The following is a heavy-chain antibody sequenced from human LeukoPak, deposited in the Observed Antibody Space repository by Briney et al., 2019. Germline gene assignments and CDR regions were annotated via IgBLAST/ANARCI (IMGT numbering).Heavy chain of an antibody. Sequence: GGSLRLSCAASGFTFSSYGMHWVRQAPGKGLEWVAVIWYDGSNKYYADSVKGRFTISRDKSKNTLYLQMNSLRAEDTAVYYCAKDWRDEEPYSYYMDVWGKGTTVTVSS. CDR1: GFTFSSYG. D-gene: IGHD1-14*01. V-gene: IGHV3-33*03. J-gene: IGHJ6*03. CDR3: AKDWRDEEPYSYYMDV. CDR2: IWYDGSNK.